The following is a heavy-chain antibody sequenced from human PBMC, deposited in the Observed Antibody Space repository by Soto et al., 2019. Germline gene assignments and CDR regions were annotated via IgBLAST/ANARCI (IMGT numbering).Heavy chain of an antibody. CDR2: MNPNSGNT. CDR3: ARGYYDILTGYYDY. J-gene: IGHJ4*02. V-gene: IGHV1-8*01. Sequence: GASVKVSCKASGYTFTSYDINWVRQATGQGLEWMGWMNPNSGNTGYAQRFQGRVTMTRNTSISTAYMELSSLRSEDTAVYYCARGYYDILTGYYDYWGQGTLVTVS. CDR1: GYTFTSYD. D-gene: IGHD3-9*01.